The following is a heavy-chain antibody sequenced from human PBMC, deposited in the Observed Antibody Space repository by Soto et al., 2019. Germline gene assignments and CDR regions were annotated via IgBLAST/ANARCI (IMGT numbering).Heavy chain of an antibody. CDR3: ARGGSGYTWFNEF. CDR1: GGLFSSYP. J-gene: IGHJ4*02. Sequence: ASVEVSGKASGGLFSSYPISWVRQVPGQGLEWVGGIIPVFQTAYYTQRFQGRVTITAYESTNTAYMELSSLRSADSAIYYCARGGSGYTWFNEFWGQGTLVTVPS. CDR2: IIPVFQTA. D-gene: IGHD3-22*01. V-gene: IGHV1-69*13.